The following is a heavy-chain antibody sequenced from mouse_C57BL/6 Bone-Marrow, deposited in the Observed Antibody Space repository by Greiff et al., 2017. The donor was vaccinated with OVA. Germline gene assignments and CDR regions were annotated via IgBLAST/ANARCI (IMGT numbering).Heavy chain of an antibody. D-gene: IGHD2-4*01. CDR1: GYSITSGYY. CDR3: ARGERGLGFAY. CDR2: ISYDGSN. Sequence: ESGPGLVKPSQSLSLTCSVTGYSITSGYYWNWIRQFPGNKLEWMGYISYDGSNNYNPSLKNRISITRDTSKNQFFLKLNSVTTEDTATYYCARGERGLGFAYWGQGTLVTVSA. V-gene: IGHV3-6*01. J-gene: IGHJ3*01.